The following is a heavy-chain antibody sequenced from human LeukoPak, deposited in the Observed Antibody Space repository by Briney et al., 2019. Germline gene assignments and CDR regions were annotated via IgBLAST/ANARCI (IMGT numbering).Heavy chain of an antibody. D-gene: IGHD3-22*01. V-gene: IGHV4-61*02. J-gene: IGHJ4*02. CDR2: SYSSGST. Sequence: PSETLSLTCTVSGGSISSGSDYCSWIRQPAGKGLEWIGRSYSSGSTNYNPSLKSRVSISVDTSKNQFSPRLSSVTAADTAVYYCARGSRYSSGYDYIDQWGQGTLVTVSS. CDR3: ARGSRYSSGYDYIDQ. CDR1: GGSISSGSDY.